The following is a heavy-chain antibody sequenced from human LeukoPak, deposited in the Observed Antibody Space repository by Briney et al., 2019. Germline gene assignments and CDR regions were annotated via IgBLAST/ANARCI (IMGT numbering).Heavy chain of an antibody. D-gene: IGHD3-22*01. CDR3: ARDFSYYYGAFAGY. J-gene: IGHJ4*02. Sequence: EASVKVSCKASGYTFTSYYMHWVRQAPGQGLEWMGRIIPILGIANYAQKFQGRVTITADKSTSTAYMELSSLRSEDTAVYYCARDFSYYYGAFAGYWGQGTLVTVSS. CDR1: GYTFTSYY. V-gene: IGHV1-69*04. CDR2: IIPILGIA.